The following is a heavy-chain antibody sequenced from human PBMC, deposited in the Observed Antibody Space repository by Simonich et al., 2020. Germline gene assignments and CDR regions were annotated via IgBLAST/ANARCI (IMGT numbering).Heavy chain of an antibody. CDR2: IRCSSSYI. V-gene: IGHV3-21*01. CDR1: GFTFSRFS. CDR3: ARGIVGASGAFDI. J-gene: IGHJ3*02. Sequence: EVQLVESGGGLVKPGGSLRLSCAASGFTFSRFSINWVRQAPRKGRQWDASIRCSSSYIYYEDSVKGRFTISRDNAKNSLYLQMNSLRAEDTAVYYCARGIVGASGAFDIWGQGTMVTVSS. D-gene: IGHD1-26*01.